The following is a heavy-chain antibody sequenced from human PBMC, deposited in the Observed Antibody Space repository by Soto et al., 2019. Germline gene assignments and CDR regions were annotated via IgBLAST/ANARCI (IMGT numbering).Heavy chain of an antibody. CDR1: GHTFTRYY. CDR2: INPSGGAT. CDR3: ARGIMTLDY. Sequence: ASVKVSCKASGHTFTRYYMHWVRQAPGQGLEWMGIINPSGGATSYAQKFQGRVTMTRDTSTSTVYMELSGLRSEDTAMYYCARGIMTLDYWGQGTLVTVSS. D-gene: IGHD3-16*01. V-gene: IGHV1-46*01. J-gene: IGHJ4*02.